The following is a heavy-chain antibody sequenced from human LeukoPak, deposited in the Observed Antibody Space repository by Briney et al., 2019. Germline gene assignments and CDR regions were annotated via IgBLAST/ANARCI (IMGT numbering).Heavy chain of an antibody. CDR1: GGSISSGSYY. V-gene: IGHV4-61*02. CDR2: IYTSGST. D-gene: IGHD2-2*01. Sequence: PSQTLSLTCTVSGGSISSGSYYWSWIRQPAGKGLEWIGRIYTSGSTNYNPSLKSRVTISVDTSKNQFSLKLSSVTAADTAVYYCAREEPRYCSSTSCYPSWFDPWGQGTLVTVSS. J-gene: IGHJ5*02. CDR3: AREEPRYCSSTSCYPSWFDP.